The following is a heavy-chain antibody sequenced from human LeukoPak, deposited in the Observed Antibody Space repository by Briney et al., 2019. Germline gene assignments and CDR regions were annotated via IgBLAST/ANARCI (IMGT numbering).Heavy chain of an antibody. CDR2: ISSSGSTI. J-gene: IGHJ3*02. Sequence: SGGSLRLSCAASGFTFSDYYMSWIRQAPGKGLEWVSYISSSGSTIYYADSVKGRFTISSDNAKHSLYLQMNSLRAEDTAVYYCARGDDTAMVDIWGQGTMVTVSS. CDR1: GFTFSDYY. V-gene: IGHV3-11*01. D-gene: IGHD5-18*01. CDR3: ARGDDTAMVDI.